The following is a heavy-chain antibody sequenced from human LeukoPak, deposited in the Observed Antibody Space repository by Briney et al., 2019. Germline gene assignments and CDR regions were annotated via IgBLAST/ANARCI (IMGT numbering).Heavy chain of an antibody. CDR3: ARDRDSGDYTVAPGDY. J-gene: IGHJ4*02. CDR1: GFTFSSYS. V-gene: IGHV3-48*02. Sequence: PGGSLRLSCAASGFTFSSYSMNWVRQAPGKGLEWVSYISSSSSTIYYADSVKGRFTISRDNAKNSLYLQMNSLRDEDTAVYYCARDRDSGDYTVAPGDYWGQGTLVTVSS. CDR2: ISSSSSTI. D-gene: IGHD4-17*01.